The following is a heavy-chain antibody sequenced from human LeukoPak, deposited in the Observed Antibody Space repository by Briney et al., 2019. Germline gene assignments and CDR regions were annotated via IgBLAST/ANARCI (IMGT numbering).Heavy chain of an antibody. CDR3: ARVPDSSGYGDSFFDI. D-gene: IGHD3-22*01. V-gene: IGHV1-69*13. Sequence: SVKVSFKASGGTFSSYAISWVRQAPGQGLEWMGGIIPIFGTANYAQKFQGRVTITADESTSTAYMELSSLRSEDTAVYYCARVPDSSGYGDSFFDIWGQGTMVTVSS. J-gene: IGHJ3*02. CDR2: IIPIFGTA. CDR1: GGTFSSYA.